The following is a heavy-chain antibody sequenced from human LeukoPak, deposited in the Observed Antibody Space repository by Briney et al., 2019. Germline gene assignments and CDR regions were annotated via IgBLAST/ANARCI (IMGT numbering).Heavy chain of an antibody. J-gene: IGHJ6*03. D-gene: IGHD4-17*01. Sequence: GGSLRLSCAASGFTFSGSAMHWARQASGKGLEWVGRIRSKANSYATAYAASVKGRFTISRDDSKNTAYLQMNSLKTEDTAVYYCTRRDNDYSDLGYYYYYMDVWGKGTTVTVSS. V-gene: IGHV3-73*01. CDR3: TRRDNDYSDLGYYYYYMDV. CDR1: GFTFSGSA. CDR2: IRSKANSYAT.